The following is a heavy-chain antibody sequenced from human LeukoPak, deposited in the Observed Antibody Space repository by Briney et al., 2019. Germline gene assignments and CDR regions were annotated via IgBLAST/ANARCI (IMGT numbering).Heavy chain of an antibody. Sequence: SETLSLTCAVYGGSFSGYYWSWIRQPPGKGLEWIGEINHSGSTNYNPSLKSRVTISVDTSKNQFSLKLSSVTAADTAVYYCARDLARAVADYYYYYGMDVWGQGTTVTVSS. CDR3: ARDLARAVADYYYYYGMDV. D-gene: IGHD6-19*01. J-gene: IGHJ6*02. CDR1: GGSFSGYY. V-gene: IGHV4-34*01. CDR2: INHSGST.